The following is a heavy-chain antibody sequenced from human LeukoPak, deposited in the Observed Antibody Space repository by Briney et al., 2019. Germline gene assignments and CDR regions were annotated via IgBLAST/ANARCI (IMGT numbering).Heavy chain of an antibody. J-gene: IGHJ4*02. CDR3: ARSLGDFDY. CDR1: GYPFTSYY. CDR2: INPSGGST. V-gene: IGHV1-46*01. D-gene: IGHD3-16*01. Sequence: APVKDSCKASGYPFTSYYMHWVRQAPGQGLGWMGIINPSGGSTSYAQKFQGRVTMTRDTSTSTVYMELSSLRSEDTAVYYCARSLGDFDYWGQGTRVNVSS.